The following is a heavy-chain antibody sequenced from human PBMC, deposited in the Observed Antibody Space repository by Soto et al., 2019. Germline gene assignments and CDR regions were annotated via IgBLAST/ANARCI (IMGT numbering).Heavy chain of an antibody. CDR1: GYNFPNYG. Sequence: PGEPLTTSCRFSGYNFPNYGIVWVRQMPGKGLEWMGIIYPGDSDIRYSPSFQGQVTISADKSINTAYLQWRSLKASDTAMYYCARRDGYKIDYWGQGTMVNVSA. D-gene: IGHD5-12*01. J-gene: IGHJ4*02. CDR3: ARRDGYKIDY. V-gene: IGHV5-51*01. CDR2: IYPGDSDI.